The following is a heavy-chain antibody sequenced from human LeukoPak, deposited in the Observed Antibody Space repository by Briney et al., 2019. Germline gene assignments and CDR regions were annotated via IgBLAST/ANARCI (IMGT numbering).Heavy chain of an antibody. CDR3: ASRKLGNDY. D-gene: IGHD7-27*01. V-gene: IGHV4-61*08. Sequence: SETLSLTCTVSGNSISSGDYYWSWIRQSPGKGLEWIGYIYYTGSTSYNPSLRSRVTMSADTSKHQFSLKLSSVTAADTAVYYCASRKLGNDYWGQGTLVTVSS. CDR1: GNSISSGDYY. J-gene: IGHJ4*02. CDR2: IYYTGST.